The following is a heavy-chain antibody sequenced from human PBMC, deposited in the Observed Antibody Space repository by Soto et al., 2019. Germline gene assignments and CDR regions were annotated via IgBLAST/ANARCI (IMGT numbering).Heavy chain of an antibody. CDR3: ARGGQHPGEYYFDY. D-gene: IGHD3-10*01. CDR1: GFTFSSYS. J-gene: IGHJ4*02. CDR2: ISSSSSYI. Sequence: GGSLRLSCAASGFTFSSYSMNWVRQAPGKGLEWVSSISSSSSYIYYADSVKGRFTISRDNAKNSLYLQMNSLRAEDTAVYYCARGGQHPGEYYFDYWGQGTLVTVSS. V-gene: IGHV3-21*01.